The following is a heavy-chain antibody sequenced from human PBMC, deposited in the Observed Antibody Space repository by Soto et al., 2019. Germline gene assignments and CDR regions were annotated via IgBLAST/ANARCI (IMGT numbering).Heavy chain of an antibody. J-gene: IGHJ4*02. Sequence: QVQLVESGGGVVQPGRSLRLSCAASGFTFSSYAMHWVRQAPGKGLEWVAVISYDGSNKYYADSVKGRFTISRDNSKNTLYLQMNSLRAEDTAVYYCARTDGVGELADFDYWGQGTLVTVSS. V-gene: IGHV3-30-3*01. CDR1: GFTFSSYA. D-gene: IGHD3-10*01. CDR2: ISYDGSNK. CDR3: ARTDGVGELADFDY.